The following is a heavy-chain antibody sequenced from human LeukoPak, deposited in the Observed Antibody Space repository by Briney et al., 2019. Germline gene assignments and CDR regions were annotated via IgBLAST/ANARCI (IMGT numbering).Heavy chain of an antibody. CDR1: GFTFSSYS. Sequence: GGSLRLSCAASGFTFSSYSMNWVRQAPGKGLEWVSSISSSRSYIYYADSVKGRFTISRDNAKNSLYLQMNSLRAEDTAVYYCAREDGAAVAGSWYFDLWGRGTLVTVSS. D-gene: IGHD6-19*01. CDR3: AREDGAAVAGSWYFDL. CDR2: ISSSRSYI. V-gene: IGHV3-21*01. J-gene: IGHJ2*01.